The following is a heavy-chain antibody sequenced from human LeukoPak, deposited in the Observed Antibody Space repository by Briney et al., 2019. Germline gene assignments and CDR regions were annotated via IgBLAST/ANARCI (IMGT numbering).Heavy chain of an antibody. J-gene: IGHJ4*02. CDR1: GGSISSYY. V-gene: IGHV4-59*01. D-gene: IGHD6-19*01. Sequence: SETLSLTCTVSGGSISSYYWSWIRQPPGKGLEWIGYTYYSGSTNYNPSLKSRVTISVDTSKKQFSLKLSSVTAADTAVYYCARATYSSGWYSDYWGQGTLVTVSS. CDR3: ARATYSSGWYSDY. CDR2: TYYSGST.